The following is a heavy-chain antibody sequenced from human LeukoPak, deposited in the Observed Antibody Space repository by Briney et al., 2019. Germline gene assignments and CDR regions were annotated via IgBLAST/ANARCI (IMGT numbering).Heavy chain of an antibody. CDR2: IIPIFGTA. V-gene: IGHV1-69*13. J-gene: IGHJ4*02. Sequence: SVKVSCKASGGTFSSYAIGWVRQAPGQGLGWMGGIIPIFGTANYAQKFQGRVTITADESTSTAYMELSSLRSEDTAVYYCARDPVVVTATIDYWGQGTLVTVSS. D-gene: IGHD2-21*02. CDR3: ARDPVVVTATIDY. CDR1: GGTFSSYA.